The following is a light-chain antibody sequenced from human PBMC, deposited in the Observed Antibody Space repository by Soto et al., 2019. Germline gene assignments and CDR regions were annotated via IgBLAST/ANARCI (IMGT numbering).Light chain of an antibody. CDR2: DAS. CDR3: QQYENLPT. Sequence: DIQMTQSPSSLAASVGDRVTITCQASQNINNYLNWYQQKPGRAPKLLIYDASNLEAGVPSRFRGSGSGTDFTFTISRLQPEDIATYYCQQYENLPTCGQGTRREIK. CDR1: QNINNY. V-gene: IGKV1-33*01. J-gene: IGKJ5*01.